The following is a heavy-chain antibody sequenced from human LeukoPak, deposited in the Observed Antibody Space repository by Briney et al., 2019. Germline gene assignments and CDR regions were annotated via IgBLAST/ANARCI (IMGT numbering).Heavy chain of an antibody. CDR3: AKAAQYCTSSSCRNWFDP. Sequence: PGRSLRLSCAASGFTFADYAMPWVRHAPGKGLEWVSGISWNSGNMGYADSVKGRFTISRDNAKNSLYLQMNSLRAEDTALYYCAKAAQYCTSSSCRNWFDPWGQGTLVTVSS. V-gene: IGHV3-9*01. CDR1: GFTFADYA. J-gene: IGHJ5*02. D-gene: IGHD2/OR15-2a*01. CDR2: ISWNSGNM.